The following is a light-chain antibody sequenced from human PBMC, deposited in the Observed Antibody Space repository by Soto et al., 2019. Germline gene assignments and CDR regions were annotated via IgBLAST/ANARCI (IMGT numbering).Light chain of an antibody. CDR1: SSDVGGYNY. Sequence: QSLLPQPSSVSGSPGQSITISCTGTSSDVGGYNYVSWYQQHPGKAPKLMIYDVSYRPSGVSNRFSGSKSGDTASLTISGLQAEDEADYYCSSYTGSTSYVFGTGTKVTVL. J-gene: IGLJ1*01. CDR2: DVS. CDR3: SSYTGSTSYV. V-gene: IGLV2-14*01.